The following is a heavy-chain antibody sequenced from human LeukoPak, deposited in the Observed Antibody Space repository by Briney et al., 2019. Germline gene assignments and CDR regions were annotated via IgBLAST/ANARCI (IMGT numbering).Heavy chain of an antibody. Sequence: SETLSLTCTVSNGSIGRYYWSWIRQSPGKGLEWIGYIYYSGTTRYNPSLKSRVSLSVHSPKNQFSLKLRSVTAADTAVYYCARDPSVQQLGSFDPWGQGTLVTVSS. J-gene: IGHJ5*02. CDR1: NGSIGRYY. CDR3: ARDPSVQQLGSFDP. V-gene: IGHV4-59*01. D-gene: IGHD1-26*01. CDR2: IYYSGTT.